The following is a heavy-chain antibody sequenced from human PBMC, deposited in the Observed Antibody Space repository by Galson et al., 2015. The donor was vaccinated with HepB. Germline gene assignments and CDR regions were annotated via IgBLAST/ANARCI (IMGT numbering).Heavy chain of an antibody. J-gene: IGHJ5*02. CDR3: TKKGDIVVRQLAGWFDP. CDR2: ISSSGVYI. CDR1: GFTFSNYA. Sequence: SLRLSCAASGFTFSNYAMSWVRQAPGKGLEWVSAISSSGVYIDYADSVKGRFTISRDNSKKTVYLQMNSLRVEDTAIYYCTKKGDIVVRQLAGWFDPWGQGTLVAVSS. V-gene: IGHV3-23*01. D-gene: IGHD5-12*01.